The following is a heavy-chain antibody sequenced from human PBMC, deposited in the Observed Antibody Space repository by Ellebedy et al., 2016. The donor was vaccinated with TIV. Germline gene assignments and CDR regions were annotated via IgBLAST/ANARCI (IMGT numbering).Heavy chain of an antibody. D-gene: IGHD4-11*01. Sequence: GESLKISXAASGFTFSSSAMSWVRQAPGKGLEWVSAISGSGGTTYYPDSVKGRFTISRDNSKNTLFLQMNSLRAEDTAVYYCAKVYTVTRYTSGGHFDYWGQGTLVTVSS. CDR2: ISGSGGTT. CDR3: AKVYTVTRYTSGGHFDY. V-gene: IGHV3-23*01. CDR1: GFTFSSSA. J-gene: IGHJ4*02.